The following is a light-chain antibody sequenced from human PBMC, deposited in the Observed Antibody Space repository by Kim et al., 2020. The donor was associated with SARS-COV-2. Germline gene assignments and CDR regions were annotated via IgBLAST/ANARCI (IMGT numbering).Light chain of an antibody. J-gene: IGKJ4*01. Sequence: LSPGERATPSCRASQSVASCSAWYQQKPGQAPRLLIHDASNRAPGIPGRFSGSGSGTDFSLVISSLDHEESAVYYCQQRARWPRTFGGGTKVDIK. CDR3: QQRARWPRT. CDR1: QSVASC. CDR2: DAS. V-gene: IGKV3-11*01.